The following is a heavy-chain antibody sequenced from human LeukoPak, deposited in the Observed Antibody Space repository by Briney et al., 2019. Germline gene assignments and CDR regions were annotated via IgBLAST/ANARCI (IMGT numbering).Heavy chain of an antibody. J-gene: IGHJ4*02. CDR2: ISGSHSYI. V-gene: IGHV3-21*01. D-gene: IGHD2-15*01. Sequence: PGGSLRLSCAASGFTFSSYTMNWVRQAPGKGLEWVSSISGSHSYIYYADSVKGRFTISRDNAKNSLYLQMNSLSAEDTAVYYCARHSRGSSIDDWGQGTLVTVSS. CDR1: GFTFSSYT. CDR3: ARHSRGSSIDD.